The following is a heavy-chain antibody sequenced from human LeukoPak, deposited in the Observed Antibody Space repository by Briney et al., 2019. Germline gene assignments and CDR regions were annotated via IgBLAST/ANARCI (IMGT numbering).Heavy chain of an antibody. V-gene: IGHV3-64*02. CDR2: ISSNGAST. Sequence: QPGGSLRLSCAASGFTFSSYAMSWVRQAPGKGLEYVSAISSNGASTYYADSVKDRFIISRDNSKNTLDLQMGSVTTEDMAVYYCAREKGGTYCYDAFDIWGQGTMVTVSS. D-gene: IGHD1-26*01. CDR3: AREKGGTYCYDAFDI. J-gene: IGHJ3*02. CDR1: GFTFSSYA.